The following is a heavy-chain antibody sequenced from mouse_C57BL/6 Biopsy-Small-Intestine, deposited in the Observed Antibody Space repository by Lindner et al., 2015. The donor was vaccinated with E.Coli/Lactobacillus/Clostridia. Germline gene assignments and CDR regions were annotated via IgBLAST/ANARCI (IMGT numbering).Heavy chain of an antibody. Sequence: SVKVSCKGSGYTFTDYYVHWVRQAPGQGLEWMGWIYAQSGGTYYAQEFRGRVTMTRDTSITTAYMELSRLRSDDTAVYYCTTARSSAEDFDYWGQGTLVTVSS. CDR3: TTARSSAEDFDY. J-gene: IGHJ4*01. V-gene: IGHV1-84*02. CDR2: IYAQSGGT. CDR1: GYTFTDYY. D-gene: IGHD1-1*01.